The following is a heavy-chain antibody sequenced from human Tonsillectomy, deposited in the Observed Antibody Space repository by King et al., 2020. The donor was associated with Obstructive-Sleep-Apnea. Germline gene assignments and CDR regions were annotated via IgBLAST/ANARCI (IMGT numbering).Heavy chain of an antibody. D-gene: IGHD3-16*01. CDR1: GFTFSRYW. Sequence: QLVQSGGGLVQPGGSLRLSCVDSGFTFSRYWLSWVRQAPGKGLEWLANIKQDESEKHYVDSVRGRFTISRDNAKSSLFLQMNSLRAEDTAVYYCAREASLAPAFDIWGQGTLVTVSS. CDR3: AREASLAPAFDI. J-gene: IGHJ3*02. CDR2: IKQDESEK. V-gene: IGHV3-7*01.